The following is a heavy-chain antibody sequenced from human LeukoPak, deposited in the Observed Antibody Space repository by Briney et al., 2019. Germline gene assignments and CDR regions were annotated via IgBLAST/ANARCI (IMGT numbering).Heavy chain of an antibody. CDR2: ISYDGSNK. CDR3: AKDTGVGANKQREMDV. D-gene: IGHD1-26*01. Sequence: PGGSLRLSCAASGFTFSNYAMHWVRQAPGKGLEWVAVISYDGSNKYYADSVKGRFTISRDNSKNTLYLQMNSLRAEDTAVYYCAKDTGVGANKQREMDVWGKGTTVTISS. V-gene: IGHV3-30*04. J-gene: IGHJ6*04. CDR1: GFTFSNYA.